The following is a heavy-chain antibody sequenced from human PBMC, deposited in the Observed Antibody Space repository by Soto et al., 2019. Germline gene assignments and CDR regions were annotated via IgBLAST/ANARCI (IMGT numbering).Heavy chain of an antibody. V-gene: IGHV4-31*03. CDR3: ARHKITGRFHY. D-gene: IGHD2-8*02. CDR2: IYYSGST. J-gene: IGHJ4*02. Sequence: SETLSLTCTVSGGSISSGGYYWSWIRQHPGKGLEWIGYIYYSGSTYYNPSLKSRVTISVDTSKNQFSLKLTSVTAADTAVYYCARHKITGRFHYWGQGTLVTVSS. CDR1: GGSISSGGYY.